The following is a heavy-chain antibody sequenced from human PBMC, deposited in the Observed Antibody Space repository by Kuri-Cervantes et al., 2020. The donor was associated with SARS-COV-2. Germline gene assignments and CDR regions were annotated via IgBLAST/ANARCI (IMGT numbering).Heavy chain of an antibody. CDR1: GFTFSRHG. CDR2: ISYGESIE. J-gene: IGHJ4*02. V-gene: IGHV3-30*18. Sequence: GESLKISCAASGFTFSRHGMHWVRQAPGKGLEWVAVISYGESIENYADSVKGRFTISRDNSKNMVYLQMDSLRAEDTAVYYCAKSGLGYCSGEGCYIHWGQGTLVTVSS. CDR3: AKSGLGYCSGEGCYIH. D-gene: IGHD2-15*01.